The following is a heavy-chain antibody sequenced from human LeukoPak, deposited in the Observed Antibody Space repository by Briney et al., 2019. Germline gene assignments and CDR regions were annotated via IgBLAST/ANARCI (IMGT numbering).Heavy chain of an antibody. CDR3: ARYRGSGGQRLDY. CDR1: GFTFSTYW. CDR2: IKQDGTEK. J-gene: IGHJ4*02. D-gene: IGHD3-16*01. Sequence: GGSQRLSCAASGFTFSTYWMTWVRQAPGKGLEWVANIKQDGTEKYYVDSVKGRFTVSRDNAKNSLYLQMNSARAEDTAVYYCARYRGSGGQRLDYWGQGTLVTVSS. V-gene: IGHV3-7*01.